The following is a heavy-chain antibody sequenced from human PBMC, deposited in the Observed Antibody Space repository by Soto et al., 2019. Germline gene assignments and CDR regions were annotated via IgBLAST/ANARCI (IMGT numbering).Heavy chain of an antibody. CDR1: GGSFNGYC. CDR2: INHSGIT. CDR3: AREGAAPYYYYGMDV. J-gene: IGHJ6*02. D-gene: IGHD6-6*01. V-gene: IGHV4-34*01. Sequence: SETLSLTCAVYGGSFNGYCWSWIRQPPGKGLEWIGEINHSGITNYNPSLKSRVTISVDTSKNQFSLKLSSVTAADTAVYYCAREGAAPYYYYGMDVWGQGTTVTVSS.